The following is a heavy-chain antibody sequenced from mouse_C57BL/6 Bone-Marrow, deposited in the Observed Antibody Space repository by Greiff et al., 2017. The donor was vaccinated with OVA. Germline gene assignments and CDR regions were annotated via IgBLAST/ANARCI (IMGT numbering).Heavy chain of an antibody. Sequence: VQLQQPGAELVKPGASVKMSCKASGYTFTSYWITWVKQRPGQGLEWIGDIYPGSGSTNYNEKFKSKATLTVDTSSSTAYMQLSSLTSEDSAVYYCARGLYGSSYQRHFDYWGQGTTLTVSS. J-gene: IGHJ2*01. CDR1: GYTFTSYW. V-gene: IGHV1-55*01. CDR2: IYPGSGST. D-gene: IGHD1-1*01. CDR3: ARGLYGSSYQRHFDY.